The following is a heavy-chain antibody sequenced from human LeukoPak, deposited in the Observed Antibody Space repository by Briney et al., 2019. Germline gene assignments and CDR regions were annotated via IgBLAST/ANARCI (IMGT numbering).Heavy chain of an antibody. J-gene: IGHJ5*02. D-gene: IGHD3-22*01. CDR1: GGSISSYY. CDR3: ARDRYYDSSGGENWFDP. Sequence: SETLSLTCTVSGGSISSYYWGWIRQPPGKGLEWIGSIYYSGSTYYNPSLKSRVTISVDKSKNQFSLKLSSVTAADTAVYYCARDRYYDSSGGENWFDPWGQGTLVTVSS. CDR2: IYYSGST. V-gene: IGHV4-39*07.